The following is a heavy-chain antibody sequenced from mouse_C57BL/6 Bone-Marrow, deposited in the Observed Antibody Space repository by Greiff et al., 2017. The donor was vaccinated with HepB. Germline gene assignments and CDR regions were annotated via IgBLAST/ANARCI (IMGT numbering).Heavy chain of an antibody. Sequence: VQLQQSGAELVRPGASVKLSCTASGFNIKDDYMHWVKQRPEQGLEWIGWIDPENGDTEYASKFQGKATITADTSSNTAYLQLSSLTSEDTAVYYGTTGYYGSSYAMDYWGQGTSVTVSS. D-gene: IGHD1-1*01. CDR2: IDPENGDT. J-gene: IGHJ4*01. CDR1: GFNIKDDY. CDR3: TTGYYGSSYAMDY. V-gene: IGHV14-4*01.